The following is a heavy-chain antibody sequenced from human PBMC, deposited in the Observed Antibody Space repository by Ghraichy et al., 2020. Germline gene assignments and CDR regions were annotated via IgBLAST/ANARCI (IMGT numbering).Heavy chain of an antibody. Sequence: LSLTCAASGFTFDDYAMHWVRQAPGKGLEWVSGISWNSGSIGYADSVKGRFTISRDNAKNSLYLQMNSLRAEDTALYYCAKDMVSPYGSGSALFDYWGQGTLVTVSS. CDR2: ISWNSGSI. D-gene: IGHD3-10*01. V-gene: IGHV3-9*01. J-gene: IGHJ4*02. CDR3: AKDMVSPYGSGSALFDY. CDR1: GFTFDDYA.